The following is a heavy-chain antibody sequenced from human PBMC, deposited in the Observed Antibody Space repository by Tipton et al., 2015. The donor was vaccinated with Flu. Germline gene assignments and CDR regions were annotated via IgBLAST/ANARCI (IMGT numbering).Heavy chain of an antibody. D-gene: IGHD1-7*01. CDR3: ATRRITGTPWGFHP. CDR2: IYPGDSDT. Sequence: QLVQSGAEVKEPGESLKISCQGSGCDFNKYWIAWVRQIPGKGLEWMGLIYPGDSDTRYSPSFQGQVTISADKSISTAYLQWSSLKASDPAIYSCATRRITGTPWGFHPWGQGALVAVSS. J-gene: IGHJ5*02. CDR1: GCDFNKYW. V-gene: IGHV5-51*01.